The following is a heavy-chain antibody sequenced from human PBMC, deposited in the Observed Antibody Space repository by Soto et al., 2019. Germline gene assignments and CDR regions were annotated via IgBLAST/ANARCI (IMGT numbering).Heavy chain of an antibody. D-gene: IGHD3-22*01. J-gene: IGHJ5*02. Sequence: SGGSLRLSCAASGFTFSSYAMSWVRQAPGKGLEWVSAISGSGGSTYYADSVKGRFTISRDNSKNTLYLQMNSLRAEDTAVYYCGFRYYDSSGYYFIYNWFDPWGQGTLVTVSS. CDR1: GFTFSSYA. CDR3: GFRYYDSSGYYFIYNWFDP. V-gene: IGHV3-23*01. CDR2: ISGSGGST.